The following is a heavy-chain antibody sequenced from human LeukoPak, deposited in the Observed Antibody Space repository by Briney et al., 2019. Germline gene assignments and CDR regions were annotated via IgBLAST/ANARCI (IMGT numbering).Heavy chain of an antibody. D-gene: IGHD6-19*01. V-gene: IGHV4-34*01. Sequence: PSETLSLTCAVYGGSFSGYYWSWIRQPPEKGLEWIGEINHVGATNYNPSLKSRVTISVDTSKNQFSLKLSSVTAADTAVYYCARGLAPGWGYYHYYMDVWGKGTTVTISS. J-gene: IGHJ6*03. CDR3: ARGLAPGWGYYHYYMDV. CDR2: INHVGAT. CDR1: GGSFSGYY.